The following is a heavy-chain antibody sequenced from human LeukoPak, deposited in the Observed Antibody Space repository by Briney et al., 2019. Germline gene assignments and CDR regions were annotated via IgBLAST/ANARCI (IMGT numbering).Heavy chain of an antibody. CDR2: ISAYNGNT. V-gene: IGHV1-18*01. Sequence: GASVKVSCKASGYTFTSYGMSWVRQAPGQGLEWMGWISAYNGNTNYAQKLQGRVTMTTDTSTSTAYMELRSLRSDDTAVYYCARDFNGYSGSYYLLGFDFDYWGQGTLVTVSS. D-gene: IGHD1-26*01. CDR3: ARDFNGYSGSYYLLGFDFDY. J-gene: IGHJ4*02. CDR1: GYTFTSYG.